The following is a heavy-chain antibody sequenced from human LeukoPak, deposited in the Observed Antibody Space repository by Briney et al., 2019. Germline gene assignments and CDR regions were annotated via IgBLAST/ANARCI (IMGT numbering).Heavy chain of an antibody. CDR1: GHTFTSYG. CDR3: ATQVTVTPRGWFDP. CDR2: ISAYNGNT. D-gene: IGHD4-17*01. Sequence: ASVKVSCKASGHTFTSYGISWVRQAPGQGLEWMGWISAYNGNTNYAQKLQGRVTMTTDTSTSTAYMELRSLRSDDTAVYYCATQVTVTPRGWFDPWGQGTLVTVSS. J-gene: IGHJ5*02. V-gene: IGHV1-18*01.